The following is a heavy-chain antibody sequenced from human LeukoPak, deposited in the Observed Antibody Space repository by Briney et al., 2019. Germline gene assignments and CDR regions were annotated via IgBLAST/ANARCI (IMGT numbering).Heavy chain of an antibody. Sequence: SETLSLTCTVSGGPIRSYYWSWMRQPPGKGLEWIGNIHYSESTNFNPSLKSRVAIAVDTSKNQFSLSMRSVSAADTAVYYCARVSAAGMEFHYGMDVWGQGTTVFVSS. J-gene: IGHJ6*02. D-gene: IGHD6-13*01. CDR2: IHYSEST. V-gene: IGHV4-59*01. CDR1: GGPIRSYY. CDR3: ARVSAAGMEFHYGMDV.